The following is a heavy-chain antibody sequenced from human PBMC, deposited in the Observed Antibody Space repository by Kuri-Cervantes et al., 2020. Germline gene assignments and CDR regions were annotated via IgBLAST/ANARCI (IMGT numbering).Heavy chain of an antibody. CDR3: ARDVGGDYSIDWYFDL. D-gene: IGHD4-17*01. CDR1: GFTFSDYY. J-gene: IGHJ2*01. CDR2: ISGNGHTI. Sequence: GESLKISCAASGFTFSDYYITWIRQAPGKGLEWVSYISGNGHTIYYADSVKGRFTISRDNAKNSLYLQMNSLRAEDTAVYYCARDVGGDYSIDWYFDLWGRGTLVTVSS. V-gene: IGHV3-11*04.